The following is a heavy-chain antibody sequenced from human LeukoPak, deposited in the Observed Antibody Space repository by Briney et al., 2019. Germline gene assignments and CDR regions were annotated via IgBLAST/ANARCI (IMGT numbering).Heavy chain of an antibody. D-gene: IGHD3-10*01. Sequence: SQTLSLTCTVSGCSISSGSYYWSWIRQPAGKGLEWIGRIYTSGSTNYNPSLKSRVTISVDTSKNQFSLKLSSVTAADTAVYYCARSGAGRWFGELLHYFDYWGQGTLVTVSS. V-gene: IGHV4-61*02. CDR2: IYTSGST. CDR3: ARSGAGRWFGELLHYFDY. J-gene: IGHJ4*02. CDR1: GCSISSGSYY.